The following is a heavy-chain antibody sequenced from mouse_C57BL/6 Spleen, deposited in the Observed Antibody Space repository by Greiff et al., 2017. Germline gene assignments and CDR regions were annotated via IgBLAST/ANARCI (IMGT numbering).Heavy chain of an antibody. CDR2: IYPGSGNT. Sequence: VHLVESGPELVKPGASVKISCKASGYTFTDYYINWVKQRPGQGLEWIGWIYPGSGNTKYNEKFKGKATLTVDTSSSTAYMQLSSLTSEDSAVYCCASGAALYYFDYWGQGTTLTVSS. J-gene: IGHJ2*01. D-gene: IGHD6-1*01. CDR3: ASGAALYYFDY. CDR1: GYTFTDYY. V-gene: IGHV1-84*01.